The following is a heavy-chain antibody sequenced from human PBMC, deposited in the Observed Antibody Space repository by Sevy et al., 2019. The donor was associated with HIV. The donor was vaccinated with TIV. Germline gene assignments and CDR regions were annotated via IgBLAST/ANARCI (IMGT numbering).Heavy chain of an antibody. CDR1: GFTFNRYS. D-gene: IGHD1-1*01. CDR3: ALERLSSDVAEYFQN. J-gene: IGHJ1*01. V-gene: IGHV3-30-3*01. CDR2: ISFDATNK. Sequence: GGSLRLSCAASGFTFNRYSMHWVRQAPGKGLEWVATISFDATNKHYPDSVKGRFTIFRDNFQNSLFLQMDSLSPEDTAVYYCALERLSSDVAEYFQNWGQGTLVTVSS.